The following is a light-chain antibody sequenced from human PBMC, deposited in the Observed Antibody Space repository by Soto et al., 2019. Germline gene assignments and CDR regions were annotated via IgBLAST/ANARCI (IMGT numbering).Light chain of an antibody. CDR2: DAS. CDR1: QSVSSY. J-gene: IGKJ1*01. V-gene: IGKV3-11*01. Sequence: EIVLTQSPATLSLSPGERATLSCRASQSVSSYLAWYQQKPGQAPRLLIYDASNRATVIPARFSGSGSGTDFTLTISSLEYEDFAFYYCQQRSNWWTIGQGTKVEIK. CDR3: QQRSNWWT.